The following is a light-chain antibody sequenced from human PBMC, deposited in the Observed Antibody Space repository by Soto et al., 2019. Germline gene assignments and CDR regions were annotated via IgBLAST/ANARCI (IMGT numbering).Light chain of an antibody. J-gene: IGKJ2*01. Sequence: EIVMTQSPATLSVSPGGTATLSCRASQSVSSNLAWYQQKPGQASRLLIYGASTRATGIPARFSGSGSGTEVTLTTSSRQSGDFAVYYCQQYNNWPLFTFGQGTKLQIK. CDR1: QSVSSN. CDR2: GAS. CDR3: QQYNNWPLFT. V-gene: IGKV3-15*01.